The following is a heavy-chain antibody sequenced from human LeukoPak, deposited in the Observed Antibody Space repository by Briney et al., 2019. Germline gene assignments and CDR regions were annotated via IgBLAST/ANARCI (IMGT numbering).Heavy chain of an antibody. D-gene: IGHD2-2*02. Sequence: SVKVSCKASGGTFSSYAISWVRQAPGQGLEWMGGIIPIFGTANYAQKFQGRVTITTDESTSTAYMELSSLRSEDTAVYYCARDFFHRYCSSTSCYTLWRPFDYWGQGTLVTVSS. V-gene: IGHV1-69*05. CDR3: ARDFFHRYCSSTSCYTLWRPFDY. CDR2: IIPIFGTA. CDR1: GGTFSSYA. J-gene: IGHJ4*02.